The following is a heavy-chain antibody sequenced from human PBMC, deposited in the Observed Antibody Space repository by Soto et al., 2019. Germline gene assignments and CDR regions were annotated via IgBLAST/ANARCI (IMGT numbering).Heavy chain of an antibody. Sequence: SETLSLTCTVSGASISRYYWSWIRQSPGKGLEWIGYLYNTGSTIYNPSLKSRVTISVDTSKNQFSLKMNSVTAADTAVYYCAASCVGCRGFNYYGMDVWGQGTTVT. CDR2: LYNTGST. CDR3: AASCVGCRGFNYYGMDV. CDR1: GASISRYY. V-gene: IGHV4-59*01. J-gene: IGHJ6*02. D-gene: IGHD5-12*01.